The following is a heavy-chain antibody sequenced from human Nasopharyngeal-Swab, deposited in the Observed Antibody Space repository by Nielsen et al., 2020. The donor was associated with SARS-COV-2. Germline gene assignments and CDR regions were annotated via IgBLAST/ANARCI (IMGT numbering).Heavy chain of an antibody. CDR2: INPNSGGT. D-gene: IGHD2-2*01. V-gene: IGHV1-2*06. Sequence: WVRQAPGQGLEWMGRINPNSGGTNYAQRFQGRVTMTRDTSISTAYMELSRLRSDDTAVYYCARSDQQFLFYWGQGTLVTSPQ. J-gene: IGHJ4*02. CDR3: ARSDQQFLFY.